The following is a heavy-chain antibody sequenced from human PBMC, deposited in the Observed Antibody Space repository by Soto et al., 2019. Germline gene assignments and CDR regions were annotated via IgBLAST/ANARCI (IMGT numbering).Heavy chain of an antibody. J-gene: IGHJ4*02. V-gene: IGHV4-31*03. D-gene: IGHD3-22*01. CDR3: AREAIYYDSSGYYFVPQSRTYYFDY. CDR2: IYYSGST. CDR1: GGSISSGGYY. Sequence: QVQLQESGPGLVKPSQTLSLTCTVSGGSISSGGYYWSWIRQHPGKGLEWIGYIYYSGSTYYNPSLKSRVTISLDTSKNQFSLKLSSVTAADTAVYYCAREAIYYDSSGYYFVPQSRTYYFDYWGQGTLVTVSS.